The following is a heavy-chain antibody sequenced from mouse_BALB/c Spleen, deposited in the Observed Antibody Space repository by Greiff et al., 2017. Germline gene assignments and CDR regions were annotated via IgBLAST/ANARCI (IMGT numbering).Heavy chain of an antibody. CDR2: ISSGGSYT. CDR3: AIHEDYFDY. CDR1: GFTFSSYA. Sequence: DVKLVESGGGLVKPGGSLKLSCAASGFTFSSYAMSWVRQTPEKRLEWVATISSGGSYTYYPDSVKGRFTISRDNAKNTLYLQMSSLRSEDTAMYYCAIHEDYFDYWGQGTTLTVSS. V-gene: IGHV5-9-3*01. J-gene: IGHJ2*01.